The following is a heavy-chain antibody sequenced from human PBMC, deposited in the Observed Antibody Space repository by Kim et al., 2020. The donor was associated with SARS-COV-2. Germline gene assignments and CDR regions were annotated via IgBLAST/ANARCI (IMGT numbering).Heavy chain of an antibody. V-gene: IGHV4-34*01. CDR1: GGSFSGYY. D-gene: IGHD6-13*01. J-gene: IGHJ4*02. CDR2: INHSGST. Sequence: SETLSLTCAVYGGSFSGYYWSWIRQPPGKGLEWIGEINHSGSTNYNPSLKSRVTISVDTSKNQFSLKLSSVTAADTAVYYCARGWYSLSEFDYWGQGTLVTVSS. CDR3: ARGWYSLSEFDY.